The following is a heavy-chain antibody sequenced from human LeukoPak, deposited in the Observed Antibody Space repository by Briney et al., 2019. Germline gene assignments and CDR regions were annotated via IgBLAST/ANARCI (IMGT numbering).Heavy chain of an antibody. CDR2: INHSGRT. CDR1: GGSFTGYS. J-gene: IGHJ4*02. D-gene: IGHD4-23*01. CDR3: ARDYGGNSNDY. Sequence: PETLSLTCAVYGGSFTGYSRSWIRHPPGKGLEWIGEINHSGRTNYSPCLKSRVTISVDASKNQFSLKLSSVTAADTAVYYCARDYGGNSNDYWGQGTLVTVSS. V-gene: IGHV4-34*01.